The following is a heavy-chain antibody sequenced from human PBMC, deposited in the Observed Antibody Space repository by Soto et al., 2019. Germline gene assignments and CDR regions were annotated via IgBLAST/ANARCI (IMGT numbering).Heavy chain of an antibody. D-gene: IGHD3-3*01. CDR2: IYYSGST. Sequence: QVQLQESGPGLVKPSQTLSLTCTVSGGSISSGDYYWSWIRQPPGKGLEWIGYIYYSGSTYYNPSLKSRVTISVDTSKNQFSLKLSSVTAADTAVYYCASGSYDFWSGYPKRSDFDYWGQGTLVTVSS. CDR1: GGSISSGDYY. J-gene: IGHJ4*02. V-gene: IGHV4-30-4*01. CDR3: ASGSYDFWSGYPKRSDFDY.